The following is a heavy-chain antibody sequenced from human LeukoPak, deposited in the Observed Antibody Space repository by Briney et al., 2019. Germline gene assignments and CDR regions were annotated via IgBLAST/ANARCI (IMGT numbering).Heavy chain of an antibody. D-gene: IGHD4/OR15-4a*01. CDR2: IHHSGIT. CDR1: VYSISSGYY. CDR3: ARGGRLWISGDY. J-gene: IGHJ4*02. V-gene: IGHV4-38-2*02. Sequence: SQTLSLTCTVSVYSISSGYYWGWIRQPPGKGLEWIGSIHHSGITYYNPSLKSRVTISVDTSKNRFSLRVDSVTAADTAVYYCARGGRLWISGDYWGQGTLVTVSS.